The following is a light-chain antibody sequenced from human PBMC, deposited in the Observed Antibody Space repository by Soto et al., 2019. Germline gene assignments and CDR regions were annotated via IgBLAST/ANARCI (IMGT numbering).Light chain of an antibody. CDR2: GAS. J-gene: IGKJ1*01. Sequence: EIVMTQSPATLSLSPGERATLSCRASQNVNKSLAWYQQKAGQAPRLLSSGASMRATGVPARFSGSGSGSVFTLRINILQAEDIAVYYCHQYNHWLACTCGQGTKVDIK. CDR1: QNVNKS. CDR3: HQYNHWLACT. V-gene: IGKV3D-15*03.